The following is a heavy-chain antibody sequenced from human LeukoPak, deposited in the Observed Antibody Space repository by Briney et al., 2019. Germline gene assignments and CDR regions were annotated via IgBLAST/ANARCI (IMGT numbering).Heavy chain of an antibody. Sequence: GGSLRLSCAASGFTLSDYYMTWIRQAPGKGLEWVSYISSSGSTIYYADSVKGRFTIPRDNAKNSLYLQMNSLRAEDTAVYYCAGPRKPIVVVPAAPYAFDIWGQGTMVTVSS. CDR2: ISSSGSTI. CDR1: GFTLSDYY. D-gene: IGHD2-2*01. J-gene: IGHJ3*02. V-gene: IGHV3-11*01. CDR3: AGPRKPIVVVPAAPYAFDI.